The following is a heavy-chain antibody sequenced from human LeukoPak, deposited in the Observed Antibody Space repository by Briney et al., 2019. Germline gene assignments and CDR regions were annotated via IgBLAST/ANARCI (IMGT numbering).Heavy chain of an antibody. D-gene: IGHD2-21*01. V-gene: IGHV3-15*01. Sequence: GGSLRLSCAASGFTFSNAWMSWVRQAPGKGLEWVGRIKSETDGGTTDYAAPVKARFTISRDDSKNTLLLEMNSLKSEDTAVYYCATGVTSYLVVLGYWGQGTLVTVSS. J-gene: IGHJ4*02. CDR2: IKSETDGGTT. CDR1: GFTFSNAW. CDR3: ATGVTSYLVVLGY.